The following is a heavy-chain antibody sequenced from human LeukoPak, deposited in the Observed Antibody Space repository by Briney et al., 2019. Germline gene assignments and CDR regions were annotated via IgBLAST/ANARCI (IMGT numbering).Heavy chain of an antibody. CDR2: INPSGGST. CDR3: ARIAAAGGGSFDY. V-gene: IGHV1-46*01. CDR1: GYTFTSYY. D-gene: IGHD6-13*01. Sequence: GASVKVSCKASGYTFTSYYMHWVRQAPGQGLEWMGIINPSGGSTSYAQKFQGRVTMTRDTSTITVYMELSSRRSEDTAVYYCARIAAAGGGSFDYWGQGTLVTVSS. J-gene: IGHJ4*02.